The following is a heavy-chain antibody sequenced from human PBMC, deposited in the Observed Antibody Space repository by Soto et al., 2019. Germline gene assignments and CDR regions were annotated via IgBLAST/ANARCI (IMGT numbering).Heavy chain of an antibody. CDR2: ISYDGSNK. CDR3: ARGIAATGKSPPDY. CDR1: GLIFSSYA. Sequence: SGGSLRLSCAASGLIFSSYAMHWVRQAPGKGLEWVAVISYDGSNKYYVDSVKGRFTISRDNSKNTLYLQMNSLRAEDASVYYCARGIAATGKSPPDYWGQGTLVTVSS. D-gene: IGHD6-13*01. V-gene: IGHV3-30*03. J-gene: IGHJ4*02.